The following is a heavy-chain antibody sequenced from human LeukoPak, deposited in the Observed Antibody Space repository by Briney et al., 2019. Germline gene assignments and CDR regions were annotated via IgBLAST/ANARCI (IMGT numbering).Heavy chain of an antibody. CDR3: AAMTTVTMYSYFFDS. V-gene: IGHV4-4*07. D-gene: IGHD4-17*01. CDR2: INTSGTT. J-gene: IGHJ4*02. Sequence: SETLSLTCTVSGGSINNYYWSWIRQPAGKGLEWIGRINTSGTTNYNPSLKSRVTISVDSSTNHSSLRLTSVTAADTAIYYCAAMTTVTMYSYFFDSWGQGTLLTVSS. CDR1: GGSINNYY.